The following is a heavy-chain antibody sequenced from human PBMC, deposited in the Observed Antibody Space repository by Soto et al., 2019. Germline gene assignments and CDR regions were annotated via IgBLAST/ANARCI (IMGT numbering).Heavy chain of an antibody. CDR1: GGSISSGGYY. V-gene: IGHV4-31*03. D-gene: IGHD4-17*01. J-gene: IGHJ4*02. CDR3: ARSGRDYGVETDY. Sequence: PSETLSLTCTVSGGSISSGGYYWSWIRQHPGKGLEWIGYIYYSGSTYYNQSLKSRVTISVDTSKNQFSLKLSSVTAADTVVYYCARSGRDYGVETDYWGQGTLVTVSS. CDR2: IYYSGST.